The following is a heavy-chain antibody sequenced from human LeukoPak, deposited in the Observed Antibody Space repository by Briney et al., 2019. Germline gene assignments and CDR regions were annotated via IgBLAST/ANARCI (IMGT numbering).Heavy chain of an antibody. J-gene: IGHJ4*02. D-gene: IGHD2-21*02. CDR2: IKQDGSEK. Sequence: GGSLRLSCAASGFTFSNYWMSWVRQAPGKGLEWVANIKQDGSEKYYVDSVKGRFTISRDNAKNSLYLQMNSLRAEDTAVYYCASLAYCGGDCYPGLYYFDYWGQGTLVTVSS. CDR3: ASLAYCGGDCYPGLYYFDY. V-gene: IGHV3-7*01. CDR1: GFTFSNYW.